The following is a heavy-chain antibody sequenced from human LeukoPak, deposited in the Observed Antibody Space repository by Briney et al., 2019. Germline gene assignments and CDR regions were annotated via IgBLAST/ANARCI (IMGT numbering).Heavy chain of an antibody. V-gene: IGHV3-7*01. Sequence: GGSLRLSCAASGFTFTGSAMHWVRQAPGKGLEWVATVREDGAEKYDVDSVKGRITISRDNAKNSLYLQMNSLRAEDTAVYYRARGGIAVAGTGDYWGQGTLVTVSS. D-gene: IGHD6-19*01. CDR2: VREDGAEK. CDR3: ARGGIAVAGTGDY. CDR1: GFTFTGSA. J-gene: IGHJ4*02.